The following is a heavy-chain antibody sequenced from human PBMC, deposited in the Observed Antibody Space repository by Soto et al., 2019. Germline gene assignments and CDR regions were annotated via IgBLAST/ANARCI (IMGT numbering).Heavy chain of an antibody. CDR2: TYYRSKWYY. V-gene: IGHV6-1*01. J-gene: IGHJ4*02. CDR3: ARDPGFTKFDY. Sequence: SQTLSLTCVISGDSVSSNSATWNWIRQSPLRGLEWLGRTYYRSKWYYEYAVSMESRISVKPDTPKNQFSLQLSSVTPEDTAVYFCARDPGFTKFDYWGQGTPVTVSS. CDR1: GDSVSSNSAT.